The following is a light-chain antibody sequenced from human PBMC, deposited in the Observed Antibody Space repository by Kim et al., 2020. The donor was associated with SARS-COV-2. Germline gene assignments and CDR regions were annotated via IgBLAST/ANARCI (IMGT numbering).Light chain of an antibody. CDR3: QKYNSAPRT. V-gene: IGKV1-27*01. CDR2: AAS. Sequence: AAVGDRVTITCRASQGIRNYLAWYQQKPGKVPKLLIYAASILQSGVPSRVSGSGSGTDFTLTISSLQPEDVATYYCQKYNSAPRTFGQGTKVDIK. CDR1: QGIRNY. J-gene: IGKJ1*01.